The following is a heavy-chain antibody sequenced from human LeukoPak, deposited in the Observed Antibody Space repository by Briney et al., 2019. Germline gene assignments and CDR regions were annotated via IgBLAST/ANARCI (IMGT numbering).Heavy chain of an antibody. CDR1: GGSFSGYY. J-gene: IGHJ4*02. D-gene: IGHD6-13*01. Sequence: SETLSLTCAVYGGSFSGYYWSWIRQPPGKGLEWIGEINHSGSTNYNPSLKSRVTISVDTSKNQFSLKLSSVTAADTAVYYCAREVAAAGLYVDYWGQGTLVTVSS. V-gene: IGHV4-34*01. CDR2: INHSGST. CDR3: AREVAAAGLYVDY.